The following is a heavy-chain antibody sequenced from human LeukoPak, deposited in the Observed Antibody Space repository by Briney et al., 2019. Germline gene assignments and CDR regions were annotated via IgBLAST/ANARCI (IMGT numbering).Heavy chain of an antibody. V-gene: IGHV4-4*02. CDR1: GGSISSNNW. J-gene: IGHJ4*02. Sequence: SGTLSLTCAVSGGSISSNNWWSWVRLPPGKGLEWMGETPLTGNTNYNPSLKSRLTMSVDKSKNQFSLKLSSVTAADTALYYCARFTVPQYCTSTSCTGDYFDYWGQGTLVTVSS. CDR3: ARFTVPQYCTSTSCTGDYFDY. CDR2: TPLTGNT. D-gene: IGHD2-2*01.